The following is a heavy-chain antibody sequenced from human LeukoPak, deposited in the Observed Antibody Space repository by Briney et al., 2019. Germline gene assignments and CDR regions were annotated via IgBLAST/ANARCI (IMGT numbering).Heavy chain of an antibody. V-gene: IGHV1-8*03. CDR2: MNPNSGNT. J-gene: IGHJ5*02. Sequence: ASVKVSCKASGYTFTSYDINWVRQATGQGLEWMGWMNPNSGNTGYAQKFQGRVTITRNTSISTAYMELSSLRSEDTAAYYCAGLAYCSSTSCYGFDPWGRGTLVTVSS. CDR3: AGLAYCSSTSCYGFDP. D-gene: IGHD2-2*01. CDR1: GYTFTSYD.